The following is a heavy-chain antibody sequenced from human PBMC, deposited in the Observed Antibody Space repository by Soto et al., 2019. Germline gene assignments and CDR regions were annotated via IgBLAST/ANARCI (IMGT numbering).Heavy chain of an antibody. V-gene: IGHV3-30-3*01. Sequence: PGGSLRLSCAASGFTFSSYAMHWVRQAPGKGLEWVAVISYDGSNKYYADSVKGRFTISRDNSKNTLYLQMNSLRAEDTAVYYCARDYYYDSSGYSDYWGQGTLVTVSS. CDR3: ARDYYYDSSGYSDY. CDR2: ISYDGSNK. CDR1: GFTFSSYA. J-gene: IGHJ4*02. D-gene: IGHD3-22*01.